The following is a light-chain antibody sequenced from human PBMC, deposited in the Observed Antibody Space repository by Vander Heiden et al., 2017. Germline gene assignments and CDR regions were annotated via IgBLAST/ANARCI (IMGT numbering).Light chain of an antibody. J-gene: IGKJ4*01. V-gene: IGKV3-20*01. Sequence: EIVLPQSPRPLSLSAGERATLSCRSSQSISSSRLAWYQQKPGQAPRLLIFGASSRVTGIPDRFSGSGSGTDFTLTITRLEPEDFALYYCQQVDTSPLTFGGGTKVEIK. CDR2: GAS. CDR1: QSISSSR. CDR3: QQVDTSPLT.